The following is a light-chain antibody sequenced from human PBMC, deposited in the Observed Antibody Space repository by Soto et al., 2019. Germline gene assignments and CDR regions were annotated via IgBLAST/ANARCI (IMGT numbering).Light chain of an antibody. CDR1: QDIGTY. CDR2: DAS. V-gene: IGKV1-8*01. Sequence: AIRMTQSPSSFSASTGDRVSITCRATQDIGTYLAWYQQIPGKAPKLLIYDASTLQTGVPSRFSGSGSGTDFTLTISYLQSEDFGTYYCQQFYSYPWTFGQGTKVDIK. J-gene: IGKJ1*01. CDR3: QQFYSYPWT.